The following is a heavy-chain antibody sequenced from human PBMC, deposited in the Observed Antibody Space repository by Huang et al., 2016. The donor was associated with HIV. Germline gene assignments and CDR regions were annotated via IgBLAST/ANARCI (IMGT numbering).Heavy chain of an antibody. D-gene: IGHD3-22*01. Sequence: QVQLQESGPGWVKPSQTLSLTCTVSGVSISSGSFYWSWIRQPARKGLEWIGHIYTSGNTNYNPSLKSRLTMSVDMSQNQFSLRLYSVTAADTAVYFCARGYYDSSGSDAFDIWGQGTMVTVSS. CDR2: IYTSGNT. V-gene: IGHV4-61*09. CDR3: ARGYYDSSGSDAFDI. CDR1: GVSISSGSFY. J-gene: IGHJ3*02.